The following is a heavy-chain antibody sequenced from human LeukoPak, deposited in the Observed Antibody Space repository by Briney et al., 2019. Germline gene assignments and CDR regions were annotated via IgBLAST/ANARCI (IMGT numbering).Heavy chain of an antibody. J-gene: IGHJ4*02. CDR1: GGSISSYY. Sequence: SETLSLTCTVSGGSISSYYWSWIRQPPGTGLEWIGYIYYSGSTNYNPSLKSRVTISVDTSKNQFSLKLSSVTAADTAVYYCARHRRTVTTQIFDYWGQGTLVTVSS. CDR2: IYYSGST. CDR3: ARHRRTVTTQIFDY. D-gene: IGHD4-17*01. V-gene: IGHV4-59*08.